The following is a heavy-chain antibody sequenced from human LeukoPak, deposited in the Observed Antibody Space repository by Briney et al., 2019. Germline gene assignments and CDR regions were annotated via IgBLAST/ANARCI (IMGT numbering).Heavy chain of an antibody. CDR1: GYTFTSYG. Sequence: ASVKVSCKASGYTFTSYGIGWARQAPGQGLEWMGWISAYNGNTNYAQKLQGRVTMTTDTSTSTAYMELRSLRSDDTAVYYCARAYYDFWSGYPNWFDPWGQGTLVTVSS. J-gene: IGHJ5*02. CDR3: ARAYYDFWSGYPNWFDP. CDR2: ISAYNGNT. V-gene: IGHV1-18*01. D-gene: IGHD3-3*01.